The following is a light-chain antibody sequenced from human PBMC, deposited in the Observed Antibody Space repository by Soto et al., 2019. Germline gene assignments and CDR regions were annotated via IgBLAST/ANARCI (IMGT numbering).Light chain of an antibody. Sequence: EIVLTQSPSTLSLSPGDSATLSCRASQSVTSYLAWYQQKPGQAPRLLIYDTSNRATGIPARFSGSGSGTDFTLTISSLEPEDFAVYYCQQHSNWPLTFGGGTKVEIK. J-gene: IGKJ4*01. CDR3: QQHSNWPLT. CDR2: DTS. V-gene: IGKV3-11*01. CDR1: QSVTSY.